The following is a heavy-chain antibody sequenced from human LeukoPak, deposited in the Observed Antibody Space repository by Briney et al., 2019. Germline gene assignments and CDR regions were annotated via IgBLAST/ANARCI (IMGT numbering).Heavy chain of an antibody. Sequence: ASVKVSCKASGYTFTGYYMRWVRQAPGQGLEWMGWINPNSGGTNYAQKFQGRVTMTRDTSISTAYMELSRLRSDDTAVYYCARDPYSSGYLYDYWGQGTLVTVSS. J-gene: IGHJ4*02. CDR3: ARDPYSSGYLYDY. CDR2: INPNSGGT. V-gene: IGHV1-2*02. D-gene: IGHD3-22*01. CDR1: GYTFTGYY.